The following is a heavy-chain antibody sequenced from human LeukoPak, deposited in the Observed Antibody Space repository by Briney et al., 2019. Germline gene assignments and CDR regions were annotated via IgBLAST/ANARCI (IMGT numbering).Heavy chain of an antibody. CDR2: IYYSGST. Sequence: PSETLFLTCTVSGGSISSYYWSWIRQPPGKGLEWIGYIYYSGSTNYNPSLKSRVTISVDTSKNQFSLKLSSVTAADTAVYYCARVPVGYCSSTSCFRYGMDVWGQGTTVTVSS. J-gene: IGHJ6*02. D-gene: IGHD2-2*03. CDR3: ARVPVGYCSSTSCFRYGMDV. CDR1: GGSISSYY. V-gene: IGHV4-59*01.